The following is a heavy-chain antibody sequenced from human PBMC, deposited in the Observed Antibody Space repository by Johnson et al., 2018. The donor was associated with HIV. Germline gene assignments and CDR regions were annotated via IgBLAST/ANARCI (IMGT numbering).Heavy chain of an antibody. D-gene: IGHD6-19*01. CDR3: AKGLYSSGWANDAFDI. Sequence: VQLVESGGGLVQPGGSLRLSCAASGFTFSSYAMSWVRQAPGKGLEWVSAISGSGGSTYYADSVKGRFTISRDNSKNTLYLQMNRLRAEDTAVYYCAKGLYSSGWANDAFDIWGQGTMVTVSS. CDR1: GFTFSSYA. V-gene: IGHV3-23*04. J-gene: IGHJ3*02. CDR2: ISGSGGST.